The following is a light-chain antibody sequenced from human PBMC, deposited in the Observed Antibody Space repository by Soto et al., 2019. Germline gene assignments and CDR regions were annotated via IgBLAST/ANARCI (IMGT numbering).Light chain of an antibody. CDR2: EVS. Sequence: QSVLTQPASVSGSPGQSITISCTGTSSDVGRYNYVSWYQQHPGKVPKLMIYEVSNRPSGVSNRFSGSKSGNTASLTISGLQAEDEADYYCSSYTSSSTWVFGGGTKLTVL. V-gene: IGLV2-14*01. J-gene: IGLJ3*02. CDR1: SSDVGRYNY. CDR3: SSYTSSSTWV.